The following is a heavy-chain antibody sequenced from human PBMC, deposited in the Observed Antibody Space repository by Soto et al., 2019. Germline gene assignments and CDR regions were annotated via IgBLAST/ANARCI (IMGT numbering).Heavy chain of an antibody. CDR2: IIPIFGTA. V-gene: IGHV1-69*13. J-gene: IGHJ4*02. CDR1: GGTFSSYA. D-gene: IGHD6-19*01. CDR3: ASGAVAGKGYFDY. Sequence: RASVKVSCKASGGTFSSYAISWVRQAPGQGLEWMGGIIPIFGTANYAQKFQGRVTITADESTSTAYMELSSLRSEDTAVYYCASGAVAGKGYFDYWGQGTLVTVSS.